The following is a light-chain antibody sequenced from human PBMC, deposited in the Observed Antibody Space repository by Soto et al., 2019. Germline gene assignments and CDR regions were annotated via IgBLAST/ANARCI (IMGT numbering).Light chain of an antibody. V-gene: IGKV1-39*01. J-gene: IGKJ1*01. Sequence: DIQMNLSPLSLSVSVRDIVTITCRASQNIRTYLTWYQQKPGKAPTVLIYAASTLQRGVPSRFSGSTTGTDFTLTISVLQPEDSTTYCSQVTLFVPRSFALGGKVDVK. CDR1: QNIRTY. CDR3: QVTLFVPRS. CDR2: AAS.